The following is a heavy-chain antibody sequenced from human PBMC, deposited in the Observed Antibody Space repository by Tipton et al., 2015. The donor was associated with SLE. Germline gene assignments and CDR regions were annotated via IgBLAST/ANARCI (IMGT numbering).Heavy chain of an antibody. D-gene: IGHD2-2*01. V-gene: IGHV3-23*01. CDR3: ATRPGTSHWYYFDY. J-gene: IGHJ4*02. Sequence: SLRLSCAASGFTFNDFAIHWIRQAPGKGLEWVATISGSGGSAYYADSVKGRFTISRDNSRTTLYLQMNSLRAEDTALYYCATRPGTSHWYYFDYWGQGTLVTVSS. CDR1: GFTFNDFA. CDR2: ISGSGGSA.